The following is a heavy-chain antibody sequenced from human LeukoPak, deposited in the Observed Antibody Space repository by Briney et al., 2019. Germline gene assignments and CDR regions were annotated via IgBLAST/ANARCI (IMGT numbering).Heavy chain of an antibody. D-gene: IGHD3-16*01. CDR2: IWYDGSNK. Sequence: GGSLRLSCVASGPTFRSYGMHWVRQAPGKGLEWVAVIWYDGSNKYYADSVKGRFTISRENSKNTLYLQMNSLRVEDTAVYYCATLLGGDGMDVWGQGTTVIVPS. CDR3: ATLLGGDGMDV. V-gene: IGHV3-33*01. J-gene: IGHJ6*02. CDR1: GPTFRSYG.